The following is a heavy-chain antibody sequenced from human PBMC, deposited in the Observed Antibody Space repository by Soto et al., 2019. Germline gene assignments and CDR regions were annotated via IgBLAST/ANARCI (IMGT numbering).Heavy chain of an antibody. J-gene: IGHJ6*03. CDR2: IYYSGST. Sequence: SETLSLTCTVSGGSISSSSYYWGWIRQPPGKGLEWIGSIYYSGSTYYNPSLKSRVTISVDTSKNQFSLKLSSVTAADTAVYYCANLNDSGPKTAHDDYYYYYMDVWGKGTTVTVS. CDR1: GGSISSSSYY. V-gene: IGHV4-39*01. D-gene: IGHD3-22*01. CDR3: ANLNDSGPKTAHDDYYYYYMDV.